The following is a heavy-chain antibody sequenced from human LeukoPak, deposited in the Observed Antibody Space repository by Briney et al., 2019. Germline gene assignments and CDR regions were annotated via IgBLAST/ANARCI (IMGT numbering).Heavy chain of an antibody. J-gene: IGHJ4*02. CDR3: AREYYYGSGSYSLDY. CDR2: IKHKGSEK. Sequence: GGSLRLSCAASGFTFSSSWMSWVRQAPGKGLEWVGNIKHKGSEKYNVYSAKGRGSITSDNDKNSLYLQMNSLRAEDTAVYYCAREYYYGSGSYSLDYWGQGTLVTVSS. D-gene: IGHD3-10*01. CDR1: GFTFSSSW. V-gene: IGHV3-7*03.